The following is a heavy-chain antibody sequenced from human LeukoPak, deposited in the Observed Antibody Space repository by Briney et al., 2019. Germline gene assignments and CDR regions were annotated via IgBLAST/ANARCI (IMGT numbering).Heavy chain of an antibody. V-gene: IGHV3-11*04. D-gene: IGHD2-15*01. CDR1: GFTFSDYY. CDR2: ISSSGSTI. J-gene: IGHJ4*02. Sequence: GGSLRLSCAASGFTFSDYYMSWIRQAPGKGLEWVSYISSSGSTIYYADSVKGRFTISRDNAKNSLYLQMNSLRAEDTAVYYCARDLPRLGYCSGGSCSLDYWGQGALVTVSS. CDR3: ARDLPRLGYCSGGSCSLDY.